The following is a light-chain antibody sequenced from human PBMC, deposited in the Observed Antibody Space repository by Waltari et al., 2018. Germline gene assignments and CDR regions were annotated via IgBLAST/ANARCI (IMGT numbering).Light chain of an antibody. CDR3: AAWDDSLNGVV. Sequence: QSVLTQPPSASGTPGQRVTISCSGSSSNIGSNTVNWYQQLPGTAPKLLIYRNTPRPSGVPDRFSGSKSGTSASLAISGLQSEDEADYYCAAWDDSLNGVVFGGGTKLTVL. CDR2: RNT. J-gene: IGLJ2*01. V-gene: IGLV1-44*01. CDR1: SSNIGSNT.